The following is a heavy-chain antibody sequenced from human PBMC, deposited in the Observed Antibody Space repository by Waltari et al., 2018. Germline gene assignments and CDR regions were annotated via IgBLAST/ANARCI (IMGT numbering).Heavy chain of an antibody. CDR2: FDPEDGET. CDR3: ATAGLLTTVTPYYFDY. J-gene: IGHJ4*02. V-gene: IGHV1-24*01. CDR1: GSNLHELS. Sequence: QVQLVQSGAEVKKPGASVKVSCKVSGSNLHELSMHWVRQAPGKGLEWMGGFDPEDGETIYAQKFQGRVTMTEDTSTDTAYMELSSLRSEDTAVYYCATAGLLTTVTPYYFDYWGQGTLVTVSS. D-gene: IGHD4-4*01.